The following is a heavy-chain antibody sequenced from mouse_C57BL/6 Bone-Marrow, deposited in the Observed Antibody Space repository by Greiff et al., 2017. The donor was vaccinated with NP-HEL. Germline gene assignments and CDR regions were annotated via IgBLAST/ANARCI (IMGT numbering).Heavy chain of an antibody. CDR2: ISYDGSN. V-gene: IGHV3-6*01. CDR3: ARDPNFDV. J-gene: IGHJ1*03. Sequence: VQLQQSGPGLVKPSQSLSLTCSVTGYSITSGYYWNWIRQFPGNKLEWMGYISYDGSNNYNPSLKNRISITRDTSKNQFFLKLNSVTTEDTATYYCARDPNFDVWGTGTTVTVSS. CDR1: GYSITSGYY.